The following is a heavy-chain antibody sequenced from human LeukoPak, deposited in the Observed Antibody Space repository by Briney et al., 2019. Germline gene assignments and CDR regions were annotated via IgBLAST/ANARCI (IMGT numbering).Heavy chain of an antibody. D-gene: IGHD6-25*01. CDR1: GFSFSSYE. J-gene: IGHJ6*04. V-gene: IGHV3-48*03. CDR3: V. Sequence: PGGSLRLSCAASGFSFSSYEMNWVRQAPGKGLEWISYISASGTLTHYADSVEGRFTISRDNAKNSLYARDGTPIYSSGWVYVDVWGKGTTVTISS. CDR2: ISASGTLT.